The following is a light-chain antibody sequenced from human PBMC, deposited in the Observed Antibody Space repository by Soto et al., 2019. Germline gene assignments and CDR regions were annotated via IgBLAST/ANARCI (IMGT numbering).Light chain of an antibody. Sequence: QSALTQPRSVSGSPGQSVTLSCTGASSDVGTYNFVSWYQQHPGKTPKLIIYDISERPSGVTDRFSGSKSGNTASLTISGLQAEDEDDYYCCSYTSSSSLFVFGTGTKRTVL. CDR3: CSYTSSSSLFV. CDR2: DIS. J-gene: IGLJ1*01. CDR1: SSDVGTYNF. V-gene: IGLV2-11*01.